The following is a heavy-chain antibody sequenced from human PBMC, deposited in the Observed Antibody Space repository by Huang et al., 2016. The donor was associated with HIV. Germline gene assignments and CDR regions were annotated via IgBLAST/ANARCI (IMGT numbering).Heavy chain of an antibody. CDR1: GGSIRSDNYY. V-gene: IGHV4-39*01. CDR3: ARLPGSITMIRGVITDPY. CDR2: IYYRGST. J-gene: IGHJ4*02. Sequence: QLQLQESGPGLVKPSETLSLTCTVSGGSIRSDNYYWGWIRQPPGKGLEWRGSIYYRGSTYYNPSLQSRVTITVDTSKNQFYLKMRSVTAADTAVYYCARLPGSITMIRGVITDPYWGQGTLVTVSS. D-gene: IGHD3-10*01.